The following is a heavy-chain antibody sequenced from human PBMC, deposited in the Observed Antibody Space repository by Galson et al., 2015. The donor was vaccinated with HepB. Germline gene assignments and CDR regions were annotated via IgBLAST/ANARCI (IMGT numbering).Heavy chain of an antibody. J-gene: IGHJ4*02. CDR3: AKMGEWLY. CDR2: ISYDGSNK. CDR1: GFTFSSYG. D-gene: IGHD3-3*01. Sequence: SLRLSCAASGFTFSSYGMHWVRQAPGKGLEWVAFISYDGSNKYYADSVKGRFTISRDNSKNTLYLQMNSLRAEDTAVYYCAKMGEWLYWGQGTLVTVSS. V-gene: IGHV3-30*18.